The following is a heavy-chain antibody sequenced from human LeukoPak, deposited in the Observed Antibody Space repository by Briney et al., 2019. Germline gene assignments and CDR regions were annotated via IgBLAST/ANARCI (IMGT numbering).Heavy chain of an antibody. CDR3: ARLRRRDYDYVWGSYRSSNWFDP. D-gene: IGHD3-16*02. CDR2: IYPGDSDT. Sequence: GESLMISCKGSGYSFTSYWIGWVRQMPGKGLEWMGVIYPGDSDTRYSPSFQGQVTISADKSISTAYLQWSSLKASDTAMYYCARLRRRDYDYVWGSYRSSNWFDPWGQGTLVTVSS. J-gene: IGHJ5*02. V-gene: IGHV5-51*01. CDR1: GYSFTSYW.